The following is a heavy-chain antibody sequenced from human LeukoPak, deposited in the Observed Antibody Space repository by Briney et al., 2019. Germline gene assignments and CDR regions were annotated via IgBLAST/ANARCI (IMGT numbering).Heavy chain of an antibody. V-gene: IGHV3-23*01. CDR2: ISGSGGST. J-gene: IGHJ4*02. CDR1: GFTFSSYA. Sequence: PGGSLRLSCAASGFTFSSYAMSWVRQAPGKGLEWVSAISGSGGSTYYADSVKGRFTISRDNSKNTLYPQMNSLRAEDTAVYYCAKRGQWELLNYFDYWGQGTPVTVSS. CDR3: AKRGQWELLNYFDY. D-gene: IGHD1-26*01.